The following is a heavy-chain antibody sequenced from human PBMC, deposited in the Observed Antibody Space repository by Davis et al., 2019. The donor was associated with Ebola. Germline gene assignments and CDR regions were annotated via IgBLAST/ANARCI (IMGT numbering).Heavy chain of an antibody. J-gene: IGHJ4*02. CDR3: ARDYYDSSGYELDY. V-gene: IGHV3-21*04. Sequence: PGGSLRLSCAASGFTFSTYSMSWVRQAPGKGLEWVSSISSDSDYIYYADSAKGRFTISRDNAKNSLYLQMNSLRAEDTAVYYCARDYYDSSGYELDYWGQGTLVTVSS. CDR2: ISSDSDYI. D-gene: IGHD3-22*01. CDR1: GFTFSTYS.